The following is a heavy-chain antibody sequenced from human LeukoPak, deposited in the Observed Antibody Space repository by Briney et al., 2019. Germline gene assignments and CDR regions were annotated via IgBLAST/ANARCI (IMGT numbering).Heavy chain of an antibody. D-gene: IGHD3-10*01. CDR2: IIPTFGTA. J-gene: IGHJ5*02. CDR1: RGTFSSYA. V-gene: IGHV1-69*13. Sequence: GASVTVSCKASRGTFSSYAIIWVQQAPGQGLEWMGGIIPTFGTAAYAKKFQGRVTISADESTSTAYMELSSLTSEDTAVYYCARDLAMVRGARYRPYKWFDPWGQGTLVTVSS. CDR3: ARDLAMVRGARYRPYKWFDP.